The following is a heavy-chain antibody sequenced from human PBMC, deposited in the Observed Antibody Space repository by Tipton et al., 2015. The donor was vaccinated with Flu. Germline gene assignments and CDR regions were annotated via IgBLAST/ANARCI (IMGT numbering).Heavy chain of an antibody. J-gene: IGHJ4*02. V-gene: IGHV5-51*03. Sequence: VQLVQSGAEVKKPGESLKISCKGSGFSFSSHWIAWVRQTPEKGLEWMGIIYPGKSDARYSPSFQGQVAIAADTSIDAGYLQWSSLQASDTALYYCANQVSAAATVTYDYWGQGTLVTVSS. CDR2: IYPGKSDA. D-gene: IGHD2-21*02. CDR1: GFSFSSHW. CDR3: ANQVSAAATVTYDY.